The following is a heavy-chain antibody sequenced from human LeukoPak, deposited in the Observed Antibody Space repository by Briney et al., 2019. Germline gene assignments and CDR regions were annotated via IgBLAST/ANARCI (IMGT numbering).Heavy chain of an antibody. V-gene: IGHV3-7*01. CDR3: ARDWVGTTVTAHFDY. J-gene: IGHJ4*02. CDR1: GFTFSSYW. Sequence: PGGSLRLSCAASGFTFSSYWMSWVRQAPGKGLEWVANIKQDGSEKYYVDSVKGRFTISRDNAKNTLYLQMNSLRAEDTAVYYCARDWVGTTVTAHFDYWGQGTLVTVSS. D-gene: IGHD4-17*01. CDR2: IKQDGSEK.